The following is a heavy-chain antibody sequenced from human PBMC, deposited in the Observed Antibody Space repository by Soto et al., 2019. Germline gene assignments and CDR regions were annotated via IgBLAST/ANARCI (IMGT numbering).Heavy chain of an antibody. V-gene: IGHV3-23*01. D-gene: IGHD1-26*01. J-gene: IGHJ4*02. CDR1: GFTFSSYA. Sequence: GGSLRLSCAASGFTFSSYALSWVRQTPGKGLEWVSAISGSGDTTYYADSVKGRFTISRDNSKNTLYLQMNSLRAEDTAVYYCAKEQWEFLHWGQGSLVTVSS. CDR3: AKEQWEFLH. CDR2: ISGSGDTT.